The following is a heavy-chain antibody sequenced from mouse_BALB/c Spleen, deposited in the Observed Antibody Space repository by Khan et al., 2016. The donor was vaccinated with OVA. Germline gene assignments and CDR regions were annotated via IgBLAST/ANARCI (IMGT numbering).Heavy chain of an antibody. CDR3: AREWEFYAMDY. V-gene: IGHV7-3*02. D-gene: IGHD4-1*01. CDR2: IRDKANGYTT. CDR1: GFTFTDYY. Sequence: EVELVESGGGLVQPGGSLRLSCATSGFTFTDYYMTWVRQPPGKALEWLGFIRDKANGYTTEYSASVRGRFTISRDNSQSILYLQMNSLRAEDSAPYYCAREWEFYAMDYWGQGTSVTVSS. J-gene: IGHJ4*01.